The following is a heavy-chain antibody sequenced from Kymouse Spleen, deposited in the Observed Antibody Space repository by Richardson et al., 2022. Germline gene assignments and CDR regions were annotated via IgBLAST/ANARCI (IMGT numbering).Heavy chain of an antibody. Sequence: EVQLVESGGGLVKPGGSLRLSCAASGFTFSSYSMNWVRQAPGKGLEWVSSISSSSSYIYYADSVKGRFTISRDNAKNSLYLQMNSLRAEDTAVYYCARDAGYYDILTGSPFDYWGQGTLVTVSS. CDR3: ARDAGYYDILTGSPFDY. V-gene: IGHV3-21*03. CDR2: ISSSSSYI. CDR1: GFTFSSYS. D-gene: IGHD3-9*01. J-gene: IGHJ4*02.